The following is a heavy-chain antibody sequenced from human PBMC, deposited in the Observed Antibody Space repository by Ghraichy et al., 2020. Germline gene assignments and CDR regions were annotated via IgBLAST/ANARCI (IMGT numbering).Heavy chain of an antibody. V-gene: IGHV3-21*01. CDR2: ISSSSSYI. Sequence: GGSLRLSCAASGFTFSSYSMNWVRQAPGKGLEWVLSISSSSSYIYYADSVKGRFTISRDNAKNSLYLQMNSLRAEDTAVYYCARIFGVASEDVWGQGTTVTVSS. CDR3: ARIFGVASEDV. J-gene: IGHJ6*02. D-gene: IGHD3-3*01. CDR1: GFTFSSYS.